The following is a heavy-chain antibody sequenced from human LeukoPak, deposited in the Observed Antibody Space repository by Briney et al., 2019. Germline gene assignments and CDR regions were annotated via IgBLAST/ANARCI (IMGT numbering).Heavy chain of an antibody. CDR3: ARGRRAYAFDI. CDR1: GGSFSGYY. Sequence: SETLSLTCAVYGGSFSGYYWSWIRQPPGKGLEWIGEINHSGSTNYNPSLKSRVTISVDTSKNQFSLKLSSVTAGDTAVYYCARGRRAYAFDIWGQGTMVTVSS. V-gene: IGHV4-34*01. D-gene: IGHD5-24*01. J-gene: IGHJ3*02. CDR2: INHSGST.